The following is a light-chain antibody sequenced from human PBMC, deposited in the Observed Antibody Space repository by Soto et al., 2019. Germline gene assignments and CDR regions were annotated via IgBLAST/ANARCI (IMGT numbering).Light chain of an antibody. CDR1: SSDVGAYKF. CDR2: DVT. CDR3: SSYAGNSNYV. V-gene: IGLV2-8*01. Sequence: QSVLTQPPSASGSPGQSGTISCTGTSSDVGAYKFVSWYQQNPGKAPKLIIYDVTKRPTGVPDRFSGSKSGNTASLTVSGLQAEDEADYYCSSYAGNSNYVFGSGTKVTVL. J-gene: IGLJ1*01.